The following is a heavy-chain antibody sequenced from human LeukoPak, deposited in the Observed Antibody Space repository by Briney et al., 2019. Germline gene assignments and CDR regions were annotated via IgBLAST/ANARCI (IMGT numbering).Heavy chain of an antibody. D-gene: IGHD3-10*01. J-gene: IGHJ4*02. CDR3: AWKYGEYDY. Sequence: PGGSLRLSCRASGFAFSSYWMSWVRQAPGKGLEWVASIKRDGSEKYYVDSVKGRFAISRDNTKNSLYVQMNSLRAEDTAVYYCAWKYGEYDYWGQGTLVTVSS. V-gene: IGHV3-7*04. CDR1: GFAFSSYW. CDR2: IKRDGSEK.